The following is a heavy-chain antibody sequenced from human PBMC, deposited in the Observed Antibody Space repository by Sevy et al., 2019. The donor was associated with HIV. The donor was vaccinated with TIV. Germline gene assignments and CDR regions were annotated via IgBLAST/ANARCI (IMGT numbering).Heavy chain of an antibody. CDR1: GHTLTDLS. D-gene: IGHD3-22*01. V-gene: IGHV1-24*01. Sequence: ASVKVSCKASGHTLTDLSMHWVRQAPGKGFEWIGRFDPEDGERIYAQKFQGRVTMTEDTSADTAYMELSSLRSEDTAVYFCATTKDYYDSSGCPFDYWGQGTLVTVSS. J-gene: IGHJ4*02. CDR2: FDPEDGER. CDR3: ATTKDYYDSSGCPFDY.